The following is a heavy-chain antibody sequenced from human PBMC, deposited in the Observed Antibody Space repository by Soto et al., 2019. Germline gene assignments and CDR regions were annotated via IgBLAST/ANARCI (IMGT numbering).Heavy chain of an antibody. Sequence: SQTLSLTCAISGDSVSSNSAAWNWIRQSPSRGLEWLGRTYYRSKWYNDYAVSVKSRITINPDTSKNQFSLQLNSATPEDTAVYYCARVEAVAGNYYYYGMDVWGQGTTVTVSS. J-gene: IGHJ6*02. D-gene: IGHD6-19*01. CDR3: ARVEAVAGNYYYYGMDV. CDR1: GDSVSSNSAA. CDR2: TYYRSKWYN. V-gene: IGHV6-1*01.